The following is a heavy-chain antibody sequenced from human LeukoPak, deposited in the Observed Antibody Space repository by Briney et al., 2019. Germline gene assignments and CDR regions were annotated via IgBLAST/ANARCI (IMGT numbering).Heavy chain of an antibody. D-gene: IGHD7-27*01. CDR1: GFTFSNYY. CDR3: AKGLPGVNWFGP. CDR2: ISGSGGTT. J-gene: IGHJ5*02. V-gene: IGHV3-23*01. Sequence: GGSLRLSCAASGFTFSNYYMSWVRQAPGKGLEWVSAISGSGGTTYYADSVKGRFTISRDNSKNTLYLQMNSLRAEDTAVYYCAKGLPGVNWFGPWGQGTLVTVSS.